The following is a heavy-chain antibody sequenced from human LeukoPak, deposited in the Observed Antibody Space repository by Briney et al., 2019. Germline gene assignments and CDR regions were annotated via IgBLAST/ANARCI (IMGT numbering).Heavy chain of an antibody. J-gene: IGHJ4*02. CDR1: GFTFSDYY. D-gene: IGHD2-21*01. CDR2: ISSGGSTI. V-gene: IGHV3-11*01. Sequence: PGGSLRLSCAASGFTFSDYYTSWIRQAPGKGLEWVSYISSGGSTIYYADSVKGRFTISRDNAKNSLYLQMNSLRAEDTAVYYCARHLVVATYDYWGQGTLVTVSS. CDR3: ARHLVVATYDY.